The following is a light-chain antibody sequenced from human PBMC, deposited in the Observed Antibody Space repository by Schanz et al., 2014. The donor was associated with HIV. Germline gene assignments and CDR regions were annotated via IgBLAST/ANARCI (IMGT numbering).Light chain of an antibody. Sequence: EIVLTQSPGSLSLSPGGRATLSCGASQRLSSAYLAWYQQKRDQPPRLVIYDASNRATGIPARFSGSGSGTDFTLTISSLEPEDFAVYYCQQYGSSPITFGQGTRLEMK. J-gene: IGKJ5*01. V-gene: IGKV3-20*01. CDR2: DAS. CDR1: QRLSSAY. CDR3: QQYGSSPIT.